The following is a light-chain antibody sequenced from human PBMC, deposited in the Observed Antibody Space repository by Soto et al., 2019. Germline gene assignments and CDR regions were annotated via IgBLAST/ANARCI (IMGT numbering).Light chain of an antibody. Sequence: IRMPHSPSTRSPCVVHMDTITCRASQSISSWLAWYQQKPGKAPKLLIIKASRLESGVPSRFSGSGSGTEFTLTISSLQPDDFATYYCQQYNSYPWTFGQGAKVDNK. J-gene: IGKJ1*01. CDR2: KAS. V-gene: IGKV1-5*03. CDR3: QQYNSYPWT. CDR1: QSISSW.